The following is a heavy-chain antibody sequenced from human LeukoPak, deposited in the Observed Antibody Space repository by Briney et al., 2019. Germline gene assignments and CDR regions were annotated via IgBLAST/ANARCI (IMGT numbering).Heavy chain of an antibody. J-gene: IGHJ3*02. CDR3: ARGRRWAGLDDAFDI. CDR1: GYTFTSYA. V-gene: IGHV1-8*01. Sequence: ASVKVSCKASGYTFTSYAIHWVRQAPGQRLEWMGWMNPNSGNTGYAQKFQGRVTMTRNTSISTAYMELSSLRSEDTAVYYCARGRRWAGLDDAFDIWGQGTMVTVSS. D-gene: IGHD4-23*01. CDR2: MNPNSGNT.